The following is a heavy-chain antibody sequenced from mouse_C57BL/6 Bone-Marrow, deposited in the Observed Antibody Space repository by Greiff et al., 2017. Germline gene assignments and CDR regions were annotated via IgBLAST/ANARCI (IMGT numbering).Heavy chain of an antibody. J-gene: IGHJ4*01. CDR1: GFTFSSYA. CDR3: ARVAYGFCAMDY. CDR2: ISDGGSYT. D-gene: IGHD2-2*01. V-gene: IGHV5-4*01. Sequence: EVQVVESGGGLVKPGGSLKLSCAASGFTFSSYAMSWVRQTPEKRLEWVATISDGGSYTYYPDNVKGRFTISRDNAKNKLYLQLSHLKSEDTAMYYCARVAYGFCAMDYWGQGTSVTVSS.